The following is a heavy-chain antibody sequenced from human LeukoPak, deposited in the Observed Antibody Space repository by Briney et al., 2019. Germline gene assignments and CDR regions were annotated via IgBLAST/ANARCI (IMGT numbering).Heavy chain of an antibody. CDR2: IYYSGSI. D-gene: IGHD3-10*01. CDR1: GDSITNHY. CDR3: AGSGGLSNQGAVFDY. Sequence: SETLSLTCIVSGDSITNHYWSLIRRPPGKGLEWIGYIYYSGSINYNPSLKSRVTISVGTSRNQFSMKLNSVTAADTAVYYCAGSGGLSNQGAVFDYWGQGTLVTVSS. V-gene: IGHV4-59*11. J-gene: IGHJ4*02.